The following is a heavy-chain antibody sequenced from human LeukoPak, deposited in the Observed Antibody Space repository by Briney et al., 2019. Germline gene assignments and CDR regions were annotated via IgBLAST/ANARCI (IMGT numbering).Heavy chain of an antibody. Sequence: GRSLRLSCAASGFTFSSYGMHWVRQAPGKGLEWVAVISYDGSNKYYADSVKGRFTISRDNSKNTLYLQMNSLRAEDTAVYYCARYGGAVAGTTWYFNLWGRGTLVTVSS. J-gene: IGHJ2*01. CDR1: GFTFSSYG. CDR2: ISYDGSNK. D-gene: IGHD6-19*01. V-gene: IGHV3-30*03. CDR3: ARYGGAVAGTTWYFNL.